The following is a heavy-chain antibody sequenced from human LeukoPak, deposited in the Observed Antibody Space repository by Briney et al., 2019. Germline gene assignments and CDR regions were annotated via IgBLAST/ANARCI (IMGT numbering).Heavy chain of an antibody. D-gene: IGHD2-15*01. CDR2: IYYSGST. J-gene: IGHJ3*02. Sequence: SETLSLACTVSGGSISSYYWSWIRQPPGKGLEWIGYIYYSGSTNYNPSLKSRVTISVDTSKNQFSLKLSSVTAADTAVYYCARYCSGGSCAPDAFDIWGQGTMVTVSS. V-gene: IGHV4-59*08. CDR1: GGSISSYY. CDR3: ARYCSGGSCAPDAFDI.